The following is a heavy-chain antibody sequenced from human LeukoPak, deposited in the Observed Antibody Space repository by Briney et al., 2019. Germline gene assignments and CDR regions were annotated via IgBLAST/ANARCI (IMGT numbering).Heavy chain of an antibody. CDR3: ARDRPRHFEYSSSQNWFDP. CDR1: GFTFSSYA. D-gene: IGHD6-6*01. CDR2: ISYDGSNK. Sequence: PGGSLRLSCAASGFTFSSYAMHWVRQAPGKGLEWVAVISYDGSNKYYADSVKGRFTISRDNSKNTLYLQMNSLRAEDTAVYYCARDRPRHFEYSSSQNWFDPWGQGTLVTVSS. J-gene: IGHJ5*02. V-gene: IGHV3-30*04.